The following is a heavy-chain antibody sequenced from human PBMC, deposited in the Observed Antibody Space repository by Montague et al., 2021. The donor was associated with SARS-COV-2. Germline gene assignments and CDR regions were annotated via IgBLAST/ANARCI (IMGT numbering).Heavy chain of an antibody. J-gene: IGHJ4*02. D-gene: IGHD3-10*01. V-gene: IGHV4-39*02. Sequence: SETRSLTCSVSSGSIISSGYYWGWFRQPPGKELEWIGNIYYSGTTYYNPSLQSRGTISVDTSKNHLSLRLSSVTAADTAVYFCARGMIRGVTTPFDYWGQGSQVTVSS. CDR2: IYYSGTT. CDR1: SGSIISSGYY. CDR3: ARGMIRGVTTPFDY.